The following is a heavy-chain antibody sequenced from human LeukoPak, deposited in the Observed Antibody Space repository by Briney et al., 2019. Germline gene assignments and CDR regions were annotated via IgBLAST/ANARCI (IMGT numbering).Heavy chain of an antibody. CDR3: AGASNPWGTAFDY. V-gene: IGHV1-2*02. CDR2: INPNSGGT. J-gene: IGHJ4*02. CDR1: GYTFTGYY. D-gene: IGHD3-16*01. Sequence: ASVKVSCKASGYTFTGYYMHWVRQAPGQGLEWMGWINPNSGGTNYAQKFQGRVTMTRDTSISTAYMELSRLRSDDTAVYYCAGASNPWGTAFDYWGQGTLVTVSS.